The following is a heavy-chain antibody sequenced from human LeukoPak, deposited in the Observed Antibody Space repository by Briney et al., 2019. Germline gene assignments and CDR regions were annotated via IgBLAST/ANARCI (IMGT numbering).Heavy chain of an antibody. CDR1: GGSISSYY. Sequence: PSETLSLTCTVSGGSISSYYWSWIRQPAGKGLEWIGRIYTSGSTNYNPSLKSRVTMSVDTSKNQFSLKLSSVTAADTAVYYCARAPAAGTTYYYYYMDVWGKGTTVTVSS. J-gene: IGHJ6*03. CDR2: IYTSGST. CDR3: ARAPAAGTTYYYYYMDV. D-gene: IGHD6-13*01. V-gene: IGHV4-4*07.